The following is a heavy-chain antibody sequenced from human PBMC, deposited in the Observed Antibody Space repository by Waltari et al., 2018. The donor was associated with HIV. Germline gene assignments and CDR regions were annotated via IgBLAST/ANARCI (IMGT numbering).Heavy chain of an antibody. Sequence: QGQLVQSGEAVKQSGASVRISCKASGYPFTNYDINWLRQATGQGLEWMGWMNPSTGNAGFAHNFQGRVVMTRDIPINTAYMELSGLTSHDAAVYYCSTSRPGAMFGDAWGQGTLVTVSS. CDR1: GYPFTNYD. CDR3: STSRPGAMFGDA. D-gene: IGHD3-3*01. CDR2: MNPSTGNA. V-gene: IGHV1-8*02. J-gene: IGHJ5*02.